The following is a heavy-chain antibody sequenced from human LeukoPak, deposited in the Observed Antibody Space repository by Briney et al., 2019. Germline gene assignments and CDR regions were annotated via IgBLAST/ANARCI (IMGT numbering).Heavy chain of an antibody. CDR3: ARDFSYYYDSSGYPDY. D-gene: IGHD3-22*01. CDR2: IWYDGSNK. V-gene: IGHV3-33*01. Sequence: PGRSLRLSCAASGFTFSSYGMHWVRQAPGKGLEWVAVIWYDGSNKYYADSVKGRFTISRDNSKNTLYLQMNSLRAEDTAVYYCARDFSYYYDSSGYPDYWGQGTLVTVSS. J-gene: IGHJ4*02. CDR1: GFTFSSYG.